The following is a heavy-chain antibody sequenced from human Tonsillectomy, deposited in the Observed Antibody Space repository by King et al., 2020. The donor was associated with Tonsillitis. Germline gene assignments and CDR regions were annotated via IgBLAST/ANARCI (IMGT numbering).Heavy chain of an antibody. CDR3: AKDNSDGALPALDV. Sequence: VQLVESGGGLVQPGGSLRLSCAASEFTFSSYAMTWVRQAPGKGLEWVSAISGGGDRTYYADSVKGRFTISRDNSKNTLSLLMNSLRAEDTAVYYCAKDNSDGALPALDVWGQGTTVTVYS. CDR2: ISGGGDRT. D-gene: IGHD4/OR15-4a*01. J-gene: IGHJ6*02. CDR1: EFTFSSYA. V-gene: IGHV3-23*04.